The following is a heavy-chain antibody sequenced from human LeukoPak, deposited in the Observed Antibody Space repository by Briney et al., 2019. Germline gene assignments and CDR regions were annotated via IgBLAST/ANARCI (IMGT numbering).Heavy chain of an antibody. CDR3: ARTYYYESGSYDY. V-gene: IGHV3-30-3*01. Sequence: GGSLRLSCAASGFTFSSYAMHWVRQAPGKGLEWVAVISYDGSNKYYADSVKGRFTISRDNSKNTLYLQMNSLRAEDTAVYYCARTYYYESGSYDYWGQGTLVTVSS. CDR2: ISYDGSNK. J-gene: IGHJ4*02. D-gene: IGHD3-10*01. CDR1: GFTFSSYA.